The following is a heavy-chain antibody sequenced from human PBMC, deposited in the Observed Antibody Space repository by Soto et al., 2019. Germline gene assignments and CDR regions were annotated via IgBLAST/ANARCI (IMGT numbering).Heavy chain of an antibody. J-gene: IGHJ4*02. CDR1: GFTSSNAW. V-gene: IGHV3-15*07. CDR2: IKSKTDVGTT. D-gene: IGHD6-19*01. Sequence: EVQLVESGGGLVKPGGSLRLSCAASGFTSSNAWMNWVRQAPGKGLEWVCRIKSKTDVGTTDYAAPVKGRFTISRDDSKNTLYLQMNSLKTEDTAVYYCTTVPFSSGWPDYWGQGTLVTVSS. CDR3: TTVPFSSGWPDY.